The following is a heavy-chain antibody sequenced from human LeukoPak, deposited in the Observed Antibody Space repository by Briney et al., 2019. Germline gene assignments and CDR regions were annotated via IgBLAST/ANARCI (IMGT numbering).Heavy chain of an antibody. Sequence: SETLSLTCTVSGGSISGYYWSWLRQPPGKGLEWIGYIYYSGSTNYNPSLKSRATISVDTSKNQFSLKLSSVTAADTAVYYCARTPNYYDSSGHAPFDYWGQGTLVTVSS. CDR1: GGSISGYY. V-gene: IGHV4-59*08. CDR2: IYYSGST. CDR3: ARTPNYYDSSGHAPFDY. D-gene: IGHD3-22*01. J-gene: IGHJ4*02.